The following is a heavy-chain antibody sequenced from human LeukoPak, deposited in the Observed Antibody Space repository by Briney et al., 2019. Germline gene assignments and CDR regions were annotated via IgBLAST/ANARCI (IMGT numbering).Heavy chain of an antibody. Sequence: SETLSLTCTVSGGSISSYYWSWIRQPAGKGLEWNGRIYTSGSTNYNPSLKSRVTMSVDTSKNQFSLKLSSVTAADTAVYYCAGVKTTMTTMDWFDPWGQGTLVTVSS. CDR3: AGVKTTMTTMDWFDP. J-gene: IGHJ5*02. CDR2: IYTSGST. D-gene: IGHD4-17*01. CDR1: GGSISSYY. V-gene: IGHV4-4*07.